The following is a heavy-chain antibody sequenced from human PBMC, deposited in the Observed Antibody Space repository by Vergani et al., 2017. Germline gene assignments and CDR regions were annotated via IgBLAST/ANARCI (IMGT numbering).Heavy chain of an antibody. V-gene: IGHV3-23*01. CDR1: GFTFSTYA. CDR2: ITGSGGST. D-gene: IGHD3-3*01. J-gene: IGHJ4*02. Sequence: EVQLLESGGGLVQPGGSLRLSCAASGFTFSTYAMTWVRQAPGKGLEWVSAITGSGGSTYYADSVKGRFTISRDNSKNTLYLQMNSLRAEDTAVYYCARDRLKYYDFWSGYSGGYFDYWGPGTLVSVSS. CDR3: ARDRLKYYDFWSGYSGGYFDY.